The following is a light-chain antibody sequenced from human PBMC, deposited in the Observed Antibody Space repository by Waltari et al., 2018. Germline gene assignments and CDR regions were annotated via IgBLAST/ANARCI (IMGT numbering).Light chain of an antibody. Sequence: SSELTQGPDVSVALGQTVKITCQGDSLRTSYASWYQVKPGQAPVLGMYGKNNRPSGIPDRFSGSYSGDTASLTITGAQAEDEADYYCNSRDSNGNPFVFGPATKVTVL. J-gene: IGLJ1*01. CDR3: NSRDSNGNPFV. CDR2: GKN. CDR1: SLRTSY. V-gene: IGLV3-19*01.